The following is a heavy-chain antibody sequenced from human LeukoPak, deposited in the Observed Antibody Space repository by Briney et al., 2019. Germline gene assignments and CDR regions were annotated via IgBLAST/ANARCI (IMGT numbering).Heavy chain of an antibody. CDR2: IKQNGTET. D-gene: IGHD1-1*01. V-gene: IGHV3-7*01. J-gene: IGHJ4*02. CDR1: GFTFSNYW. CDR3: AIGIQLPN. Sequence: GGSLRLSCAASGFTFSNYWMTWVRQAPGKGLEWVANIKQNGTETNYVDSVKGRFIISRDNAKNSLYLEMNRLRAEDTAVYYCAIGIQLPNWGQGALVTVSS.